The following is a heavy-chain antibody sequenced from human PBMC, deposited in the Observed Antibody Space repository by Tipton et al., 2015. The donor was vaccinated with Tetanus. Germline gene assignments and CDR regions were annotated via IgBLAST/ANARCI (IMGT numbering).Heavy chain of an antibody. CDR1: GGSISSGDYY. CDR2: IHYSGST. D-gene: IGHD6-19*01. Sequence: TLSLTCTVSGGSISSGDYYWSWIRQPPGKGLEWIGYIHYSGSTNYNPSLKSRVTLSIDTPKTQFSLKLISVTPADTAVYYCARIGWPQRNKPAFDIWGQGTVVTVSS. J-gene: IGHJ3*02. V-gene: IGHV4-61*08. CDR3: ARIGWPQRNKPAFDI.